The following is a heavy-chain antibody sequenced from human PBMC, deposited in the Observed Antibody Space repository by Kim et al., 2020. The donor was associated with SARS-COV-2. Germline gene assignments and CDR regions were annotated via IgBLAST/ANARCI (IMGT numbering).Heavy chain of an antibody. D-gene: IGHD3-3*01. CDR2: ISYDGSNK. CDR1: GFTFSSYG. J-gene: IGHJ6*02. Sequence: GGSLRLSCAASGFTFSSYGMHWVRQAPGKGLEWVAVISYDGSNKYYADSVKGRFTISRDNSKNTLYLQMNSLRAEDTAVDYCAKDRTDYDFWSGYISSGSYYYYGMDVWGQGTTVTVSS. V-gene: IGHV3-30*18. CDR3: AKDRTDYDFWSGYISSGSYYYYGMDV.